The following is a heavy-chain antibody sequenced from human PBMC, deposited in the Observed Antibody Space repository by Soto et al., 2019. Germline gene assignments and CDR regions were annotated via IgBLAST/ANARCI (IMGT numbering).Heavy chain of an antibody. CDR2: IYHMGGT. V-gene: IGHV4-59*03. CDR1: GASLNSDY. D-gene: IGHD5-12*01. Sequence: SETLSLTCTVSGASLNSDYWSWIRQSPGKRLERIGYIYHMGGTDYNPSLKSRVTISIDKSKNQFSLNLRSVTASDTAVYFCARFTYKSGFNWFDPWGQGTQVTVSS. J-gene: IGHJ5*02. CDR3: ARFTYKSGFNWFDP.